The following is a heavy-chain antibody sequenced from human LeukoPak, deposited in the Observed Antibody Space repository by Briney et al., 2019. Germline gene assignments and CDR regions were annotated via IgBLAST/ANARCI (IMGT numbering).Heavy chain of an antibody. CDR1: GFTFSSYA. CDR3: ARVGGMELWLPWYFDL. D-gene: IGHD5-18*01. J-gene: IGHJ2*01. CDR2: ISSNGGST. Sequence: GGSLRLSCAASGFTFSSYAMHWVRQAPGKGLEYVSAISSNGGSTYYANSVKGRFTISRDNSKNTLYLQMGSLRAEDMAVYYCARVGGMELWLPWYFDLWGRGTLVTVSS. V-gene: IGHV3-64*01.